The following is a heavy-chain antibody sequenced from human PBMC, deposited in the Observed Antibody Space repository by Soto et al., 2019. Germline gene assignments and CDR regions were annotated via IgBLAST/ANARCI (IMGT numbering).Heavy chain of an antibody. CDR1: GGTFSSYT. CDR3: ARVEAYCGGDCYSSEYFQH. D-gene: IGHD2-21*02. J-gene: IGHJ1*01. V-gene: IGHV1-69*02. CDR2: IIPILGIA. Sequence: QVQLVQSGAEVKKPGSSVKVSCKASGGTFSSYTISWVRQAPGQGLEWMGRIIPILGIANYAQKFQGRVTITADKSTSTAYMELSSLRSEDTAVYYCARVEAYCGGDCYSSEYFQHWGQGTLVTVSS.